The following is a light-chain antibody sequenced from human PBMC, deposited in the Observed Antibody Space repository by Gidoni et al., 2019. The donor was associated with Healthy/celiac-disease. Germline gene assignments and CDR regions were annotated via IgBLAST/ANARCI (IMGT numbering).Light chain of an antibody. J-gene: IGKJ4*01. CDR1: QSISSY. CDR2: AAS. V-gene: IGKV1-39*01. CDR3: QQSYSTRLT. Sequence: DIQITPSPSSLSASVGDRVTITCRASQSISSYLNWYQQKPGKAPKLLIYAASSLQSGVPSRFSGSGSGTDVTLTSSSLQPEDFATYYCQQSYSTRLTFGGXTKVEIK.